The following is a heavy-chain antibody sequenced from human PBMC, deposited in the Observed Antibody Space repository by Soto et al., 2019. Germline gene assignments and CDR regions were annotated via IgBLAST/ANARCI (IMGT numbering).Heavy chain of an antibody. CDR3: ARSNTIFGVVTSNPDAFDI. V-gene: IGHV5-51*01. CDR2: IYPGDSDT. CDR1: GYSFTSYW. J-gene: IGHJ3*02. D-gene: IGHD3-3*01. Sequence: PGESLKISCKGSGYSFTSYWIGWVRQMPGKGLEWMGIIYPGDSDTRYSPSFQGQVTISADKSISTAYLQWSSLKASDTAMYYCARSNTIFGVVTSNPDAFDIWGQGTMVTVSS.